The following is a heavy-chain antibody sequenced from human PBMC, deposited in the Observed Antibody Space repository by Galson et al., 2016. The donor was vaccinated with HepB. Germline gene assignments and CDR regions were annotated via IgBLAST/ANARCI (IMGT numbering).Heavy chain of an antibody. CDR3: AKERLVRRIFDH. Sequence: SLRLSCAASGFIFSEFYMAWIRQAPGKGLEWVSQISSTGTTTHSADSVQGRFTISRDNSNNTLYLQMNGLRAEDTAVYSCAKERLVRRIFDHWGKGTLLTVSS. J-gene: IGHJ4*02. CDR2: ISSTGTTT. D-gene: IGHD1-1*01. CDR1: GFIFSEFY. V-gene: IGHV3-11*01.